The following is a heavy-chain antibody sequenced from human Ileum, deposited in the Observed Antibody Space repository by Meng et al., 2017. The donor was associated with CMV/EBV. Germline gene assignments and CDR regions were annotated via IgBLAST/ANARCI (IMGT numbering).Heavy chain of an antibody. CDR2: IGGSGGTT. CDR1: GFTFSVYG. V-gene: IGHV3-23*01. CDR3: AKTVGRSISGP. J-gene: IGHJ5*02. Sequence: GGSLRLSCAVSGFTFSVYGMTWVRQAPGKGLEWVSSIGGSGGTTYYADSVKGRFTISRDNSKNTLFLQMNSLRVEDTAVYYCAKTVGRSISGPWGQGTPVTVSS. D-gene: IGHD1-26*01.